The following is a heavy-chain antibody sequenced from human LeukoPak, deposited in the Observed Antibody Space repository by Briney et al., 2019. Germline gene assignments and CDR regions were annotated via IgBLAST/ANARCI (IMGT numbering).Heavy chain of an antibody. D-gene: IGHD4-17*01. V-gene: IGHV3-74*01. Sequence: PGGSLRLSCAASGFTFSSYWMHWVRHAPGKGLVWVSRINSDGSSTSYADSVKGRFTISRDNAKNTLYLQMYRLRAEDTAVYYCARDPVTDDAFDIWGQGTMVTVSS. CDR2: INSDGSST. J-gene: IGHJ3*02. CDR1: GFTFSSYW. CDR3: ARDPVTDDAFDI.